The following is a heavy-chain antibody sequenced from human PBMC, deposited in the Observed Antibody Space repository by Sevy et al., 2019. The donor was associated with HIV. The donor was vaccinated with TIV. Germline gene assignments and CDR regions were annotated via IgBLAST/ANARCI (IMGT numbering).Heavy chain of an antibody. CDR3: ARDCNSATCLWRLDV. Sequence: GGSLRLSCAASGFTFIHYWMTWVRQAPGKGPEWVANIKGDGSEKYYVDSVRGRFTISRDNAKNSLYLQMNSLRGEDTALYYCARDCNSATCLWRLDVWGQGTTVTVSS. V-gene: IGHV3-7*03. J-gene: IGHJ6*02. CDR1: GFTFIHYW. D-gene: IGHD1-26*01. CDR2: IKGDGSEK.